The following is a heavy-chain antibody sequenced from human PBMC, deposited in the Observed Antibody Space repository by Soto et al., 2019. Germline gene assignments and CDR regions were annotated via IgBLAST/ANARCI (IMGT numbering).Heavy chain of an antibody. D-gene: IGHD6-13*01. J-gene: IGHJ5*02. CDR1: GGSFSGYY. Sequence: PSETLSLTCAVYGGSFSGYYWSWIRQPPGKGLEWIGEINHSGSTNYNPSLKSRVTISVDTSKNQFSLKLSSVTAADTAVYYCARGVLKRGVYGSSWTGVKRNWFDPWGQGTLVTVSS. V-gene: IGHV4-34*01. CDR2: INHSGST. CDR3: ARGVLKRGVYGSSWTGVKRNWFDP.